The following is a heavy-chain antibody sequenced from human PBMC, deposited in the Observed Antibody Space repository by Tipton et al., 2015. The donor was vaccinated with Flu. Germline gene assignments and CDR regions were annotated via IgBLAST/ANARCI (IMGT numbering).Heavy chain of an antibody. D-gene: IGHD3-10*01. CDR3: AKALNDYYGSGSYLDY. CDR1: GFTFDDYA. V-gene: IGHV3-43D*04. CDR2: ISWDGGST. Sequence: GSLRLSCAASGFTFDDYAMHWVRQGPGKGLEWVSLISWDGGSTYYADSVKGRFTISRDNSKNSLYLQMNSLGAEDTALYYCAKALNDYYGSGSYLDYWGQGTLVTVSS. J-gene: IGHJ4*02.